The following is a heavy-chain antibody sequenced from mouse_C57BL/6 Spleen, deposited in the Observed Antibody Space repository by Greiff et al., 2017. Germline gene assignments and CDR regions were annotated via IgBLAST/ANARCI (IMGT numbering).Heavy chain of an antibody. CDR2: IYPGSGST. Sequence: QVQLQQPGAELVKPGASVKMSCKASGYTFTSYWITWVKQRPGQGLEWIGDIYPGSGSTNYNEKFKSKATLTVDTSSSTAYMQLSSLTSEDSAVYYCARLDDYDGVSYYAMDYWGQGTSVTVSS. CDR3: ARLDDYDGVSYYAMDY. V-gene: IGHV1-55*01. D-gene: IGHD2-4*01. J-gene: IGHJ4*01. CDR1: GYTFTSYW.